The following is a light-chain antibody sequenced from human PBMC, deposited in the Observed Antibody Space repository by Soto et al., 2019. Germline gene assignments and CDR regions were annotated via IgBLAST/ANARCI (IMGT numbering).Light chain of an antibody. J-gene: IGKJ2*01. Sequence: EVVLTQSPVTLSLSPGERATLSCRASQSFRGLLAWYQQKPGQAPRLLIYDAYNRATGIPPRFSGSGSGTDFTLTISSLEPEDSAVYYCQHYNDWPPYTFGQGTKLEIK. CDR3: QHYNDWPPYT. CDR1: QSFRGL. V-gene: IGKV3-11*01. CDR2: DAY.